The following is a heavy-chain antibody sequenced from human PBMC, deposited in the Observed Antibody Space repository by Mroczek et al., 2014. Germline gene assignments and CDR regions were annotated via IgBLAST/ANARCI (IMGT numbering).Heavy chain of an antibody. V-gene: IGHV4-39*01. CDR2: IYYSGST. CDR1: GGSIINSAYY. D-gene: IGHD3-10*01. Sequence: QLQHGARRTGVSLRRPCPSICTVSGGSIINSAYYWAGSPPAPTGRGLEWIATIYYSGSTYYTPSLKSRVTISVDTSKNQFSLSLNSATAADTAVYYCARHRLGSTRFGVDYWGQGTLVTVSS. CDR3: ARHRLGSTRFGVDY. J-gene: IGHJ4*02.